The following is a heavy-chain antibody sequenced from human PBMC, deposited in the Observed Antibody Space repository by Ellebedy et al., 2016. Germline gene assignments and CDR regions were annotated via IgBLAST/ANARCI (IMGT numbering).Heavy chain of an antibody. D-gene: IGHD4-17*01. CDR2: IIPILGIA. Sequence: ASVKVSCKASGGTFSSYAISWVRQAPGQGLEWMGRIIPILGIANDAQKFQGRVTITADKSTSTAYMELSSLRSEDTAVYYCVGTQLRGLAFDYWGQGTLVTVSS. J-gene: IGHJ4*02. CDR3: VGTQLRGLAFDY. V-gene: IGHV1-69*04. CDR1: GGTFSSYA.